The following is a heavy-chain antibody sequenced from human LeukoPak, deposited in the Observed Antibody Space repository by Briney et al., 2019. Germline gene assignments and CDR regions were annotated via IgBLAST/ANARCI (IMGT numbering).Heavy chain of an antibody. CDR3: ASTTGY. Sequence: GGSLRLSCAASGFTFSSYGMHWVRQAPGKGLEWVAVISYDGSNKYYADSVKGRFTISRDNSKNTLYLQMNSLRADDTAVYYCASTTGYWGQGTLVTVSS. V-gene: IGHV3-30*03. CDR1: GFTFSSYG. D-gene: IGHD4-11*01. J-gene: IGHJ4*02. CDR2: ISYDGSNK.